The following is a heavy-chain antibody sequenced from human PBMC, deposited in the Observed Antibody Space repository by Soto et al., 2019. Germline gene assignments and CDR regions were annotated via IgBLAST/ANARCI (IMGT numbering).Heavy chain of an antibody. Sequence: GGSLRLSCAASGFTFSSYAMSWVRQAPGKGLEWVSAISGSGGSTYYADSLKGRFTISRDNSKNTLYLQMNSLRAEDTAVYYCVKVQHAIVVGWSFDYWGQGTLVTVSS. CDR2: ISGSGGST. V-gene: IGHV3-23*01. J-gene: IGHJ4*02. CDR3: VKVQHAIVVGWSFDY. CDR1: GFTFSSYA. D-gene: IGHD3-22*01.